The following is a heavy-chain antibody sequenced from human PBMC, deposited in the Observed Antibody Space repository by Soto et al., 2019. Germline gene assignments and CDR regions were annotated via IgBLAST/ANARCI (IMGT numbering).Heavy chain of an antibody. CDR1: GGSLSGYY. CDR2: LFYGGTT. V-gene: IGHV4-39*01. J-gene: IGHJ4*02. CDR3: ARHRGPAPVY. Sequence: XTLSLPCTVSGGSLSGYYWTWIRQPPGKGLEWVGSLFYGGTTDYKPSLKSRLTMSFDTSKNHFSMKLRSVPAEDTAVYYCARHRGPAPVYWGQGTLGPVSS. D-gene: IGHD3-10*01.